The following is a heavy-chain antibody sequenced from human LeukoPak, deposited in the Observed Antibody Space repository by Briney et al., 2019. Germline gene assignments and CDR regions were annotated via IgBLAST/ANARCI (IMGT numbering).Heavy chain of an antibody. Sequence: SETLSLTCTVYGGSISSYYWSWIRQPPGKGLEGFGYIYYSGSTNYNPSLKSRVTMSVDTSRNQFSLRLSSVTAADTAVYYCARYGPSWYFDLWGRGTLVTVSS. V-gene: IGHV4-59*01. J-gene: IGHJ2*01. CDR2: IYYSGST. D-gene: IGHD3-10*01. CDR3: ARYGPSWYFDL. CDR1: GGSISSYY.